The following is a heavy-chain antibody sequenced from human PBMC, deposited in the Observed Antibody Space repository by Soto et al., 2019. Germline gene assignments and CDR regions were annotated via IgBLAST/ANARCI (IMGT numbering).Heavy chain of an antibody. CDR1: GYTFTSYY. Sequence: ASVKVSCKASGYTFTSYYMHWVRQAPGQGLEWMGIINPSGGSTSYAQKFQGRVTMTRDTSTSTVYMELSSLRSEDTAVYYCARDPPSYRVAATQTSVDYYYGRYVWGQGTTVTVSS. J-gene: IGHJ6*02. V-gene: IGHV1-46*01. D-gene: IGHD2-15*01. CDR2: INPSGGST. CDR3: ARDPPSYRVAATQTSVDYYYGRYV.